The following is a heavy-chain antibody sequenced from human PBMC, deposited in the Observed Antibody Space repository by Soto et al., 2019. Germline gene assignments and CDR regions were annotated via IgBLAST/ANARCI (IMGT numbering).Heavy chain of an antibody. CDR2: VYNSGST. CDR1: GGSISSNY. J-gene: IGHJ4*02. V-gene: IGHV4-59*01. CDR3: ARYRREAVAGYTLDN. Sequence: SETLSLTCTVSGGSISSNYWTWIRQPPGKGLDWIGYVYNSGSTNYNPSLKSRVTISEDTSKSQFSLKVNSMTAADTAVYYCARYRREAVAGYTLDNWGQGILVTVYS. D-gene: IGHD6-13*01.